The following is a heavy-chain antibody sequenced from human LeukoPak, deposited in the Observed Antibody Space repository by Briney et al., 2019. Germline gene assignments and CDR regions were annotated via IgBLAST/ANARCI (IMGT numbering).Heavy chain of an antibody. J-gene: IGHJ4*02. Sequence: SQTLSLTCTVSGGSISSGDYNWSWIRQPPGKGLEWIGYIYYSGSTYYNPSLKSRVTIPIDTSKNQFSLKVSSVTAADTAVYYCATERGYSYDYWGQGTLVTVSS. CDR3: ATERGYSYDY. CDR2: IYYSGST. V-gene: IGHV4-30-4*01. D-gene: IGHD5-18*01. CDR1: GGSISSGDYN.